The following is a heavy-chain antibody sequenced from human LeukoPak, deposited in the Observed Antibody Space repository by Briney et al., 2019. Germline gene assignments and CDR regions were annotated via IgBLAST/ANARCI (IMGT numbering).Heavy chain of an antibody. CDR2: ISGTSTTI. V-gene: IGHV3-48*01. D-gene: IGHD5-24*01. CDR1: AFTFSSYN. Sequence: GGCLRLSCAASAFTFSSYNMGWVRQAPGKGLEWLSYISGTSTTIYYADSVRGRFTVSRDNAKNSPYLQMNSLRAEDTAVYFCARGSRDGYNYFDSWGQGTLVTVSS. J-gene: IGHJ4*02. CDR3: ARGSRDGYNYFDS.